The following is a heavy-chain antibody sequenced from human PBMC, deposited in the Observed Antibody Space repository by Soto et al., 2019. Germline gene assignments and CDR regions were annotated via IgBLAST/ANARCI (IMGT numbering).Heavy chain of an antibody. CDR3: SRVCGGDCLDGMGV. CDR1: GGSISSGGYY. D-gene: IGHD2-21*02. V-gene: IGHV4-31*01. CDR2: IYYSGST. J-gene: IGHJ6*02. Sequence: QVQLQESGPGLVKPSQTLSLTCTVSGGSISSGGYYWSWIRQHPGKGLEWIGYIYYSGSTYYNPSLERPVTLAIDPTKIQFSLRLSSVAAADTAVYYCSRVCGGDCLDGMGVGGQGTRVTVSS.